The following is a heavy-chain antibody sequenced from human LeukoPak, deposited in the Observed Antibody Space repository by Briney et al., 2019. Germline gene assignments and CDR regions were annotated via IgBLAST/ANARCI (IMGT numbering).Heavy chain of an antibody. CDR3: ARGVEPLAANTLAY. CDR1: SFTFNNFV. J-gene: IGHJ4*02. D-gene: IGHD1-14*01. V-gene: IGHV3-23*01. CDR2: ISGSGERT. Sequence: WGSLRLSCLASSFTFNNFVMSWVRQAPGKGLEWVSAISGSGERTYYADSVKGRFTISRDNSKNTLYLEMNSLSPDDTAVYYCARGVEPLAANTLAYWGQGALVTVSS.